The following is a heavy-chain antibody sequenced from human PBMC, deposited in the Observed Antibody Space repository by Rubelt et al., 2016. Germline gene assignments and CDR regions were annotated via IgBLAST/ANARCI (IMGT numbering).Heavy chain of an antibody. CDR3: ALAGGYSEHHYYGMDV. V-gene: IGHV1-18*01. J-gene: IGHJ6*02. CDR2: ISAYNGNT. Sequence: LGWISAYNGNTNYAQKLQGRVTVTTDTSTSTAYMELRSLRSDDTAVYYCALAGGYSEHHYYGMDVWGQGTTVTVSS. D-gene: IGHD5-18*01.